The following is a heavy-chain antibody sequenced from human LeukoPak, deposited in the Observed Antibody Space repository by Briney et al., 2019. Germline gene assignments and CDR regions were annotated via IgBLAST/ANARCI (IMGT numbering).Heavy chain of an antibody. CDR3: ARAPSGSGWND. D-gene: IGHD6-19*01. CDR2: IYYSGST. V-gene: IGHV4-30-4*08. CDR1: GGSISSGDYY. J-gene: IGHJ4*02. Sequence: SETLSLTCTVSGGSISSGDYYWRWIRQPRGRGLDWIGYIYYSGSTYYHPSLKSRVTISVDTSKNQFSLKLSSVTAADTAVYYCARAPSGSGWNDWGQGTLVTVSS.